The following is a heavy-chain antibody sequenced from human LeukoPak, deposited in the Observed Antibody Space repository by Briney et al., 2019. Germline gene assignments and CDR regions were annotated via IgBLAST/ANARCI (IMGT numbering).Heavy chain of an antibody. CDR1: GFTFSSYA. CDR3: ARSYDSWRTHYYYYGMDV. V-gene: IGHV3-30-3*01. J-gene: IGHJ6*02. Sequence: GRSLRLSCAASGFTFSSYAMHWVRQAPGKGLEWVAVISYDGSNKYYADSVKGRFTISRDNPKNTLYLQMNSLRAEDTAVYYCARSYDSWRTHYYYYGMDVWGQGTTVTVSS. CDR2: ISYDGSNK. D-gene: IGHD3-3*01.